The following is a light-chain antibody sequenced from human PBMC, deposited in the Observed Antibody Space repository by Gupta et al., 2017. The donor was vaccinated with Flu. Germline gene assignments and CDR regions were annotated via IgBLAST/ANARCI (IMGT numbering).Light chain of an antibody. V-gene: IGKV3-15*01. Sequence: EIVLTHSPATLSVSPGESATRSCRTSQSVGSNLAWYKHNQGQAPRVLIPGASTSATVIPARFSGSGSRTDLTLTISSLQTKSFAVYYFQQYNNWPPWAFGEGTKVEIK. CDR3: QQYNNWPPWA. CDR2: GAS. J-gene: IGKJ4*02. CDR1: QSVGSN.